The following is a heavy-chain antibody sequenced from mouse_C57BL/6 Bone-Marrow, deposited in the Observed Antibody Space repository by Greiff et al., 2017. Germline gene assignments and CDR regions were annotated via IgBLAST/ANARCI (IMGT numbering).Heavy chain of an antibody. D-gene: IGHD2-3*01. CDR3: AIDGYTWFAY. J-gene: IGHJ3*01. V-gene: IGHV1-69*01. CDR2: IDPSDSYT. Sequence: QVQLQQPGAELVMPGASVKLSCKASGYTFTSYWMHWVKQRPGQGLEWIGEIDPSDSYTNYNQKFKGKSTLTVDKSSSTDYMQLSSLTSEDSAVYYCAIDGYTWFAYWGQGTLVTVSA. CDR1: GYTFTSYW.